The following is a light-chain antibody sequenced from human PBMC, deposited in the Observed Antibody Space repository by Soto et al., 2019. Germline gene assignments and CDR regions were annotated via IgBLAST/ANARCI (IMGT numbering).Light chain of an antibody. Sequence: DIRMTQSPSTLSASVGDRVTITCRASQSISGWLAWYQQKPGKAPKLLISDASSLQSGVPSRFSGSGSGTEFTLTISSLPPDAVATYYSQQYNSYSRTVGQGTKVEFE. CDR2: DAS. J-gene: IGKJ1*01. CDR1: QSISGW. V-gene: IGKV1-5*01. CDR3: QQYNSYSRT.